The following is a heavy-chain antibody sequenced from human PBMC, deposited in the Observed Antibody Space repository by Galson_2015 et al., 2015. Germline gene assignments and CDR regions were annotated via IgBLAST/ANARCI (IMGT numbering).Heavy chain of an antibody. J-gene: IGHJ4*02. D-gene: IGHD7-27*01. CDR3: ARGGGSITGDMYY. CDR1: GYTFTGYY. Sequence: SVKVSCKASGYTFTGYYMHWVRQAPGQGLEWMGRINPNSGGTNYAQKFQGRVTMTRDTSISTAYMELSRLRSDDTAVYYCARGGGSITGDMYYWGQGTLVTVSS. V-gene: IGHV1-2*06. CDR2: INPNSGGT.